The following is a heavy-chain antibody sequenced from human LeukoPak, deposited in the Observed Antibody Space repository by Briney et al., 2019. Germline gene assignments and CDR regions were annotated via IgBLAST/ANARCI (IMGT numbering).Heavy chain of an antibody. CDR3: AREIDTMIVGFDI. V-gene: IGHV4-4*07. CDR1: GGSISSYY. J-gene: IGHJ3*02. CDR2: IYTSGST. Sequence: KPSETLSLTCTVSGGSISSYYLSWIRQPAGKGLEWIGRIYTSGSTNYNPSLKSRVTMSVDTSKNQFSLKLSSVTAADTAVYYSAREIDTMIVGFDIWGQGTMVTVSS. D-gene: IGHD3-22*01.